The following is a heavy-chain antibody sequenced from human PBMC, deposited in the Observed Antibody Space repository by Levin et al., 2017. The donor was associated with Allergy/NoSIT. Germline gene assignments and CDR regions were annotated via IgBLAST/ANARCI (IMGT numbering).Heavy chain of an antibody. CDR1: GYSFTRSP. D-gene: IGHD5-12*01. V-gene: IGHV1-3*01. CDR2: INPGNGNT. J-gene: IGHJ4*02. Sequence: GGSLRLSCKTSGYSFTRSPIHWLRQAPGQRLEWMGWINPGNGNTRYSQMFQGRVTITGDTSASTVYMEVTSLTSEDTAVYYCARILYNGYDPFDFWGQGTLVTVSS. CDR3: ARILYNGYDPFDF.